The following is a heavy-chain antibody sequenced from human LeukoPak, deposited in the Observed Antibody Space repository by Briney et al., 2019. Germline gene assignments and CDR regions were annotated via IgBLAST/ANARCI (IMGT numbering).Heavy chain of an antibody. CDR2: INYTGST. J-gene: IGHJ4*02. CDR1: GASMSDYY. V-gene: IGHV4-59*08. D-gene: IGHD3-9*01. CDR3: VRRVRYFGQNDY. Sequence: SETLSLTCTVSGASMSDYYCSWIRQPPGKGLEWIGYINYTGSTNYNPSLKSRVTMSVDTSKNQISPKLSSVTAADSAVYYCVRRVRYFGQNDYWGQGTLVTVSS.